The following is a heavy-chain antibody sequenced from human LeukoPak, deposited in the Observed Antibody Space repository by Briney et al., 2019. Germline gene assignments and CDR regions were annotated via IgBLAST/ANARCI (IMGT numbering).Heavy chain of an antibody. CDR3: AREGADWFDP. CDR2: ISSSSSTI. CDR1: GFTFSSYS. V-gene: IGHV3-48*04. Sequence: GGSLRLSCAASGFTFSSYSMNWVRQAPGKGLEWVSYISSSSSTIYYADSVKGRFTISRDNAKNSLYLQMNSLRAEDTAVYYCAREGADWFDPWGQGTLVTVSS. J-gene: IGHJ5*02.